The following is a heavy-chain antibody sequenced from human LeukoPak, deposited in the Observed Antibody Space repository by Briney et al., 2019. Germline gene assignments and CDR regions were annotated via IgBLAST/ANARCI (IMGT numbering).Heavy chain of an antibody. CDR1: GFSLSTSGVG. J-gene: IGHJ4*02. V-gene: IGHV2-5*02. D-gene: IGHD2-15*01. Sequence: SGPTLVNPTQTLTLTCTFSGFSLSTSGVGVGWIRQPPGKALEWLALIYWDDDKRYSPSLQSRLTVTKDTSKNQVVLTVTNLDPVDAATYYCARRGYCSGDNCYSGRYFDYWGQGTLVTVSS. CDR3: ARRGYCSGDNCYSGRYFDY. CDR2: IYWDDDK.